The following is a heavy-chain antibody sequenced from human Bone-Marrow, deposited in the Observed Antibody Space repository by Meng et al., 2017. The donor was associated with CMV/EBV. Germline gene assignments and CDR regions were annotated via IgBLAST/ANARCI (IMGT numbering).Heavy chain of an antibody. V-gene: IGHV3-33*06. D-gene: IGHD1-26*01. Sequence: GGSLKISCAASGFTFSSYGMHWVRQAPGKGLEWVAVIWYDGSNKYYADSVKGRFTISRDNSKNTLYLQMNSLRAEDTAVYYCAKESGSRWFDYWGQGTLVTVSS. CDR2: IWYDGSNK. J-gene: IGHJ4*02. CDR3: AKESGSRWFDY. CDR1: GFTFSSYG.